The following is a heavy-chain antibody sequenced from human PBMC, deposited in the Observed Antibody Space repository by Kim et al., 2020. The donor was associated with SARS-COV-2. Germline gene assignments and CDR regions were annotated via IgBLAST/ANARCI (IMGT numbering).Heavy chain of an antibody. CDR3: ARGEIVVVPAAMLYYYYGMDG. J-gene: IGHJ6*02. V-gene: IGHV1-69*13. D-gene: IGHD2-2*01. Sequence: SVKVSCKASGGTFSSYAISWVRQAPGQGLEWMGGIIPIFGTANYAQKFQGRVTITADESTSTAYMELSSLRSEDTAVYYCARGEIVVVPAAMLYYYYGMDGWGQGTTVTVSS. CDR2: IIPIFGTA. CDR1: GGTFSSYA.